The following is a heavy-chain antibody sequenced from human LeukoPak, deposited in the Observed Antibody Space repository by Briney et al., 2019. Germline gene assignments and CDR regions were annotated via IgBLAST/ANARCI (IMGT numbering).Heavy chain of an antibody. CDR2: ISWNSGSI. Sequence: GTSLRLSCAASGFTFDDYAMHWVRQAPGKGLEWVSGISWNSGSIGYADSVKGRFTISRDNAKNSLYLQMNSLRAEDTGMYYCAKTYYYDSSGYENGYYFDHWGQGTLVTVSS. D-gene: IGHD3-22*01. CDR1: GFTFDDYA. J-gene: IGHJ4*02. CDR3: AKTYYYDSSGYENGYYFDH. V-gene: IGHV3-9*01.